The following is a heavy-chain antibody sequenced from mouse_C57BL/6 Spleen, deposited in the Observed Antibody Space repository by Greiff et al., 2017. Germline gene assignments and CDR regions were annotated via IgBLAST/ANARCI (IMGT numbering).Heavy chain of an antibody. V-gene: IGHV1-7*01. Sequence: SGAELAKPGASVKLSCKASGYTFTSYWMHWVKQRPGQGLEWIGYINPSSGYTKYNQKFKDKATLTADKSSSTAYMQLSSLTYEDSAVXYCARADYGSSYAMDYWGQGTSVTVSS. CDR3: ARADYGSSYAMDY. CDR2: INPSSGYT. D-gene: IGHD1-1*01. J-gene: IGHJ4*01. CDR1: GYTFTSYW.